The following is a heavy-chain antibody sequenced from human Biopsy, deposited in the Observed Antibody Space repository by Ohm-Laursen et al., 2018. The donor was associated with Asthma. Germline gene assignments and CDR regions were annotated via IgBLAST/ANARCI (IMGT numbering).Heavy chain of an antibody. J-gene: IGHJ4*02. CDR2: IYSGGTS. CDR3: ARGDSSNWSHYYFDY. Sequence: SLRLSCAASGFAVSSDHMFWVRQAPGKGLEWVSVIYSGGTSHTADSVRGRFTISRDYSKNTLYLQMHSLRAEVTAVYYCARGDSSNWSHYYFDYWGQGTLVTVSS. D-gene: IGHD3-22*01. CDR1: GFAVSSDH. V-gene: IGHV3-53*01.